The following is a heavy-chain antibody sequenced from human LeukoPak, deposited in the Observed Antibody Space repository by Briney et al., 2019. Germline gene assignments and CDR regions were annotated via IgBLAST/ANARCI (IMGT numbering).Heavy chain of an antibody. CDR1: GFTFSSYE. J-gene: IGHJ4*02. D-gene: IGHD4-17*01. Sequence: PGGSLRLSCAASGFTFSSYEMNWVRQAPGKGPEWVSYISSSGSTIYYADSVKGRFTISRDNAKNSLYLQVNSLRAEDTAVYYCARGPGDDYGDYRVDYWGQGTLVTVSS. V-gene: IGHV3-48*03. CDR2: ISSSGSTI. CDR3: ARGPGDDYGDYRVDY.